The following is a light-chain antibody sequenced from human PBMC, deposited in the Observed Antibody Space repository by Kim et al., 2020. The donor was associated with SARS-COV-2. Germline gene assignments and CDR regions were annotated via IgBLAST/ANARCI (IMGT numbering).Light chain of an antibody. CDR3: SAWASSLSAWV. V-gene: IGLV10-54*04. J-gene: IGLJ3*02. CDR2: RNN. CDR1: NNKVGNQG. Sequence: QAANLTCTGDNNKVGNQGAVWLQQPQGHPPKLLSYRNNNRPSGISERFSASRSGNTASLTITGLQPEDEADYYCSAWASSLSAWVFGGGTQLTVL.